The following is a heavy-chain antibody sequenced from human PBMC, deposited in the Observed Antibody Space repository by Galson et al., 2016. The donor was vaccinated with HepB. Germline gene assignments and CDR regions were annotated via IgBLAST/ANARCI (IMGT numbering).Heavy chain of an antibody. J-gene: IGHJ4*02. Sequence: SLRLSCAASGFTFSSYGMHWVRQAPGKGLEWVAVIWYDGSNKYYADSVKGRFNISRDNSNNTLYLQMNSLRAEDTAVYYCARRHYDLWSGPPDYWGQGTLVTVPS. CDR2: IWYDGSNK. V-gene: IGHV3-33*01. CDR1: GFTFSSYG. CDR3: ARRHYDLWSGPPDY. D-gene: IGHD3-3*01.